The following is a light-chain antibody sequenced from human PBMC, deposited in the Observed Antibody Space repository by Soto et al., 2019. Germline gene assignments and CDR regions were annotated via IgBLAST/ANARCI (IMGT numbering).Light chain of an antibody. Sequence: DIQMTQSPSSLSASVGDRVTITCRASQSISSYLNWYQQKPGKAPKLLIYAASSLQSGVPSRFSGSGSATDFTLTSSSLQPEDFATYYCQQSYGTPLTFGGGTKVEIK. CDR2: AAS. V-gene: IGKV1-39*01. CDR3: QQSYGTPLT. CDR1: QSISSY. J-gene: IGKJ4*01.